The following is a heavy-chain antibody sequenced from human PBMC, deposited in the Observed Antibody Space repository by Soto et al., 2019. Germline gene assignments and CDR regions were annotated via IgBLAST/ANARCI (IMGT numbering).Heavy chain of an antibody. J-gene: IGHJ5*02. CDR1: GGSFSGYY. V-gene: IGHV4-34*01. D-gene: IGHD2-21*01. Sequence: SETLSLTCAVXGGSFSGYYWSWIRQPPGKGLEWIGEINHSGSTNYNPSLKSRVTISVDTSKNQFSLKLSSVTAADTAVYYCARGRRTRLLQDIAWFDPWGQGALVT. CDR2: INHSGST. CDR3: ARGRRTRLLQDIAWFDP.